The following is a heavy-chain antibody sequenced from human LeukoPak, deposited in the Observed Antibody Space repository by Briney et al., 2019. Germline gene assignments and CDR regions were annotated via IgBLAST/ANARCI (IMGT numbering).Heavy chain of an antibody. CDR2: ISFDGSTK. Sequence: GGFLRLSCAASGFTFSSSGMHWVRQAPGKGLEWVAVISFDGSTKYYEDFVKGRFTISRDKSKNTLYLQMNSLRPEDTAVYYCAKDSNGSGSYGYFQHWGQGTLVTVSA. J-gene: IGHJ1*01. V-gene: IGHV3-30*18. CDR1: GFTFSSSG. CDR3: AKDSNGSGSYGYFQH. D-gene: IGHD3-10*01.